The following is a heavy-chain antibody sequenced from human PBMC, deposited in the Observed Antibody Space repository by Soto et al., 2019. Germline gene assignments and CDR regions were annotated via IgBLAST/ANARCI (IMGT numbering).Heavy chain of an antibody. V-gene: IGHV3-74*01. CDR1: GFTFSSYW. CDR3: ASALIAGRNY. Sequence: EVQLVESGGGLVQPGGSLRLSCAASGFTFSSYWMHWVRQAPAKGLVWVSDINNDGTITRYADSVKGRFTISRDNAKNTVYLQMNSLRAEDTAVYYCASALIAGRNYWGQGALVPVSS. CDR2: INNDGTIT. J-gene: IGHJ4*02. D-gene: IGHD3-10*01.